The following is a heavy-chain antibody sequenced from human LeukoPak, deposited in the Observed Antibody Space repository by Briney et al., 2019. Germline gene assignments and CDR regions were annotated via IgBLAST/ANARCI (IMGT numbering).Heavy chain of an antibody. J-gene: IGHJ4*02. Sequence: GGSLRLSCAASAFTFSDYYMRWIRQAPGKGLEWVSYISNSGSTIFYADSVKGRFTISRDNAENSLYLQMNSLRAEDTAVYYCAREAKCSGGSCYVDYWGQGTLVTVSS. D-gene: IGHD2-15*01. CDR3: AREAKCSGGSCYVDY. CDR2: ISNSGSTI. V-gene: IGHV3-11*01. CDR1: AFTFSDYY.